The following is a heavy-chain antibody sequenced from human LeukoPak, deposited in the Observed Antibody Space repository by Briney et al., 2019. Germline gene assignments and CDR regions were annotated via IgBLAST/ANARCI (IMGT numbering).Heavy chain of an antibody. J-gene: IGHJ5*02. CDR3: GRNYCSGGSCSHFDP. CDR1: GGSISSGSYY. D-gene: IGHD2-15*01. Sequence: SQTLSLTCTVSGGSISSGSYYWSWIRQPAGKGLEWIGRIYTSGSTNYNPSLESRVTISVDTSKNQFSLKLSSVTAADTAVYYCGRNYCSGGSCSHFDPWGQGTLVTVSS. CDR2: IYTSGST. V-gene: IGHV4-61*02.